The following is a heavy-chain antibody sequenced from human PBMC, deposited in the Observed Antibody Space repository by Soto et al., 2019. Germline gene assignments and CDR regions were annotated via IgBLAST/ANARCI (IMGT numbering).Heavy chain of an antibody. Sequence: SETMSLTCTVSGASIISSTHYWGWIRKPPGKGLEWIGSMYFSGSTYYNPSLKSRVTISVDTSNNQVSLKLSSVTAADTSVYYCARSMQWLIQSLDHWGQGTLVTVSS. CDR1: GASIISSTHY. CDR3: ARSMQWLIQSLDH. V-gene: IGHV4-39*01. CDR2: MYFSGST. J-gene: IGHJ4*02. D-gene: IGHD6-19*01.